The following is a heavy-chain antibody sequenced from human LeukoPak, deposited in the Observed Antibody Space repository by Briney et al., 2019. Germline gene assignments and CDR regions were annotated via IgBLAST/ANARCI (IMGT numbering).Heavy chain of an antibody. J-gene: IGHJ5*02. CDR2: IYTSGST. CDR1: GGSISSGSYY. Sequence: SETLSLTCTVSGGSISSGSYYWSWIRQPTGKGLEWIGRIYTSGSTNYNPSLKSRVTISVDTSKNQFSLKLSSVTAADTAVYYCARAFDFWSGYPFDPWCQGTLVTVSS. D-gene: IGHD3-3*01. CDR3: ARAFDFWSGYPFDP. V-gene: IGHV4-61*02.